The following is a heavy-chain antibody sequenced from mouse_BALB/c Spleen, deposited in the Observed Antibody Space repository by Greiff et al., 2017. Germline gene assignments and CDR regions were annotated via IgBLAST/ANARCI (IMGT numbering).Heavy chain of an antibody. D-gene: IGHD1-1*01. CDR3: ALHYYGSSYYFDY. CDR2: IDPANGNT. V-gene: IGHV14-3*02. CDR1: GFNIKDTY. J-gene: IGHJ2*01. Sequence: LVESGAELVKPGASVKLSCTASGFNIKDTYMHWVKQRPEQGLEWIGRIDPANGNTKYDPKFQGKATITADTSSNTAYLQLSSLASEDTAVYYCALHYYGSSYYFDYWGQGTTLTVSS.